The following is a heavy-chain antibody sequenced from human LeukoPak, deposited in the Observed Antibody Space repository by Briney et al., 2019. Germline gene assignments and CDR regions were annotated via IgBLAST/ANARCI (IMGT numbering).Heavy chain of an antibody. V-gene: IGHV2-26*01. CDR3: ARPDGLYCSGGSCYSSGAFDI. CDR1: GFSLSNARMG. CDR2: IFSNDEK. D-gene: IGHD2-15*01. Sequence: ESGPTLVNPTETLTLTCTVSGFSLSNARMGVSWIRQPPGKALEWLAHIFSNDEKSYSTSLKSRLTISKDTSKSQVVLTMTNMDPVDTATYYCARPDGLYCSGGSCYSSGAFDIWGQGTMVTVSS. J-gene: IGHJ3*02.